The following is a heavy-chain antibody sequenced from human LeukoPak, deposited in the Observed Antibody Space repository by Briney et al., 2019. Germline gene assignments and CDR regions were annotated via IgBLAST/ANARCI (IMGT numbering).Heavy chain of an antibody. V-gene: IGHV3-48*03. CDR2: ISRSGGTI. CDR1: GFTFSTYE. J-gene: IGHJ4*02. CDR3: AGYKPFWYFDY. D-gene: IGHD2-2*02. Sequence: GGSLRLSCAASGFTFSTYEMNWVRQAPGKGLEWVAYISRSGGTIYYADSVKGRFTISRDNAKNSLYLQMNSLRAEDTAVYYCAGYKPFWYFDYWGQGTPVTVSS.